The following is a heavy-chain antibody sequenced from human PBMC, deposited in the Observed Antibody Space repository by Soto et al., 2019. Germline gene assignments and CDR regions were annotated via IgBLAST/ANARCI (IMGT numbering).Heavy chain of an antibody. Sequence: GGSLRLSCAASGFSINNYAVSWVRQAPGKGLEWVSTFSAGGRAYYADSVRGRFSVARDRSKNTVDLQISVLRPEDSAVYYCAKESMPEHYGDTLFDYWGQGTRVTVSS. CDR1: GFSINNYA. D-gene: IGHD4-17*01. J-gene: IGHJ4*02. V-gene: IGHV3-23*01. CDR3: AKESMPEHYGDTLFDY. CDR2: FSAGGRA.